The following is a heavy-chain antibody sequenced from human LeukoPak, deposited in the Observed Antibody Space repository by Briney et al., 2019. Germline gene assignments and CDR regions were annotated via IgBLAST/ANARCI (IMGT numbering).Heavy chain of an antibody. Sequence: PGGSLRLSCAASGFTFSSYGMHWVHQAPGKGLEWVAFIRYDGSNKYYADSVKGRFTISRDNAKNTLYLQMNSLRAEDTAVYYCARAWGGYSYGYGWFDPWGQGTLVTVSS. CDR3: ARAWGGYSYGYGWFDP. CDR1: GFTFSSYG. J-gene: IGHJ5*02. V-gene: IGHV3-30*02. CDR2: IRYDGSNK. D-gene: IGHD5-18*01.